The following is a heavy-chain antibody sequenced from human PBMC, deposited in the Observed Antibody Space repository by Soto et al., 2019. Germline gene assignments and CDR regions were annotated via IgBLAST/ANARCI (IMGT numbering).Heavy chain of an antibody. V-gene: IGHV3-9*01. CDR1: GFTFDDYA. J-gene: IGHJ6*02. Sequence: LRLSCAASGFTFDDYAMHWVRQAPGKGLEWVSGISWNSGSIGYADSVKGRFTISRDNAKNSLYLQMNSLRAEDTALYYCAKVYLDYYGMDVWGQGTTVTVSS. CDR3: AKVYLDYYGMDV. CDR2: ISWNSGSI. D-gene: IGHD2-8*01.